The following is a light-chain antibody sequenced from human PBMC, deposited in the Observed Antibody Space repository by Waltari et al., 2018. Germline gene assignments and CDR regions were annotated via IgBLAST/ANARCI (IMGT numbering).Light chain of an antibody. CDR1: QSISSY. CDR3: QQSYSMPLT. Sequence: GDRVTITCRASQSISSYLNWYQQKPGKAPKLLIYAASSLQSGVPSRFSGSGSGTDFSLTISSLQPEDFATYYCQQSYSMPLTFGGGTKVEIK. CDR2: AAS. V-gene: IGKV1-39*01. J-gene: IGKJ4*01.